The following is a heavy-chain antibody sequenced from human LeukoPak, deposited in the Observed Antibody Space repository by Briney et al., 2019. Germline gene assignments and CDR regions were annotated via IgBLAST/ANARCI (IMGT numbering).Heavy chain of an antibody. D-gene: IGHD6-19*01. J-gene: IGHJ5*02. CDR3: ARGQWQFDL. CDR2: VSGSGNII. V-gene: IGHV3-48*03. CDR1: GFILSDYD. Sequence: GGSLRLSCAASGFILSDYDINWVRQAPGKGLEWVSYVSGSGNIIYYADSVKGRFTISRDNAKNSLYLQMSSLRADDTAVYYCARGQWQFDLWGQGTLVTVSS.